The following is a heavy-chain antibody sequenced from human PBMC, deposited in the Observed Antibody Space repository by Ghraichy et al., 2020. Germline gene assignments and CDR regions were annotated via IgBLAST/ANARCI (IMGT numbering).Heavy chain of an antibody. CDR2: ISSGSRTNI. V-gene: IGHV3-48*02. CDR1: GFNFNIYT. Sequence: GGSLRLSCAASGFNFNIYTMNWVRQAPGKGLEWISYISSGSRTNIYYADYVNCRFTSTSDNAKNSVYLQMNSQRDEDTAVYYCARQSYLDSWGQGILVIVSS. CDR3: ARQSYLDS. J-gene: IGHJ5*01.